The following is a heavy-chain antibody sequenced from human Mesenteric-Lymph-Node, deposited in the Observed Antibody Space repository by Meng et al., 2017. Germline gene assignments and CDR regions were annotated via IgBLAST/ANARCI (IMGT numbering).Heavy chain of an antibody. D-gene: IGHD1-26*01. V-gene: IGHV4-61*01. Sequence: QVQLPESGPGLVRPSATLSLTCNVSGDSVTSGTYYWSWLRQPPGKGLEWIGYLYYRGSTIYNPSLKSRVTISVDASKNQFSLKLSSVTAADTAVYYCAREVVGPRYNWFDPWGQGTLVTVSS. CDR2: LYYRGST. J-gene: IGHJ5*02. CDR1: GDSVTSGTYY. CDR3: AREVVGPRYNWFDP.